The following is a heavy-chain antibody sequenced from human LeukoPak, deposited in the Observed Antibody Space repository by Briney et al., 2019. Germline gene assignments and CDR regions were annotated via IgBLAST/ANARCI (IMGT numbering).Heavy chain of an antibody. D-gene: IGHD6-19*01. CDR3: ARLLKVAGTGGVFDY. J-gene: IGHJ4*02. CDR1: GYSFTSYW. Sequence: GESLKISCKGSGYSFTSYWIGWVRQMPGKGLEWMGIIYPGDSDTRYRPSFQGQVTISADKSISTAYLQWSSLKASDTAMYYCARLLKVAGTGGVFDYWGQGTLVTVSS. CDR2: IYPGDSDT. V-gene: IGHV5-51*01.